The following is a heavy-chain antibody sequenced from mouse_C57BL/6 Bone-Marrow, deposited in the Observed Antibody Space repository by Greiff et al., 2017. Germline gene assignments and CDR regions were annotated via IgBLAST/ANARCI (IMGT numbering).Heavy chain of an antibody. CDR2: IWWDDDK. V-gene: IGHV8-8*01. D-gene: IGHD1-1*01. CDR3: ARICRHYDGSFYWYFDV. CDR1: GFSLSTFGMG. J-gene: IGHJ1*03. Sequence: QVTLKESGPGILQPSQTLSLTCSFSGFSLSTFGMGVGWIRQPSGKGLEWLAHIWWDDDKYYNPALKRRLTISKDTSKHQVFLKIANVDTADTATDYCARICRHYDGSFYWYFDVWGTGTTVTVSS.